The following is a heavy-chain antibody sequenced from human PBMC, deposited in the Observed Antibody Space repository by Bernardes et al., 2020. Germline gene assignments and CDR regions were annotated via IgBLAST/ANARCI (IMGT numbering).Heavy chain of an antibody. D-gene: IGHD3-22*01. CDR2: VDWDDGK. J-gene: IGHJ6*03. CDR1: GFSFNTAGVC. Sequence: SGPTLVKPTQTLTLTCTFSGFSFNTAGVCVTWVRQPPGKALEWLALVDWDDGKYYSTSLKTRLTISKDTSKNQVVLTMTNMDPVDTATYYCALETGDSSGPPRGYYYYYYYMDVWGKGTTVTVSS. V-gene: IGHV2-70*20. CDR3: ALETGDSSGPPRGYYYYYYYMDV.